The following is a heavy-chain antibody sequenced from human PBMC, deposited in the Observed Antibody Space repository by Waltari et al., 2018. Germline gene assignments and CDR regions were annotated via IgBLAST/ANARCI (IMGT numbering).Heavy chain of an antibody. CDR2: ISGSGGST. Sequence: EVQLLESGGGLVQPGGSLRLSCAASGFTFSSYAMSWVRQAPGTGLEWVSAISGSGGSTYYADSVKGRFTISRDNSKNTLYLQMNSLRAEDTAVYYCAKVMRSPLLRFLEWLGDYWGQGTLVTVSS. J-gene: IGHJ4*02. CDR3: AKVMRSPLLRFLEWLGDY. CDR1: GFTFSSYA. D-gene: IGHD3-3*01. V-gene: IGHV3-23*01.